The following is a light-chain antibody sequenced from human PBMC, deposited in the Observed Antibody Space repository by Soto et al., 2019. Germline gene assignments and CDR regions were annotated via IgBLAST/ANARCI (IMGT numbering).Light chain of an antibody. V-gene: IGLV2-11*01. CDR1: SSDVGGYNF. CDR3: SSYTDSSNYV. Sequence: QSALTQPRSVSGSPGQSVTISCTGTSSDVGGYNFVSWYQQHPGKVPKLMIYDVSQRPSGVPDRFSGSRSGNTASLTISGLQAEDEADYYCSSYTDSSNYVFGTGTKLTVL. CDR2: DVS. J-gene: IGLJ1*01.